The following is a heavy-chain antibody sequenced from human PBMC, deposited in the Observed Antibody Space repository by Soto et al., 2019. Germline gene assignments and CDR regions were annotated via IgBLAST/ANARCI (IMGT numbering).Heavy chain of an antibody. CDR2: IIPIFGTA. Sequence: ASVKVSCKASGGTFSSYAISWVRQAPGQGLEWMGGIIPIFGTANYAQKFQGRVTITADESTSTAYMELSSLRSEDTAVYYCARGKHIVVVTAILWYYYGMDVWGQGTTVTVSS. D-gene: IGHD2-21*02. CDR1: GGTFSSYA. V-gene: IGHV1-69*13. CDR3: ARGKHIVVVTAILWYYYGMDV. J-gene: IGHJ6*02.